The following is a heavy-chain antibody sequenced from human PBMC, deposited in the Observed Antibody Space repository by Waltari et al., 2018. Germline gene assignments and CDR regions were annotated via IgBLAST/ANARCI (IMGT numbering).Heavy chain of an antibody. CDR1: GRSISSSSYS. V-gene: IGHV4-39*07. CDR3: AIGGGWWLKNAFDI. D-gene: IGHD2-21*01. J-gene: IGHJ3*02. CDR2: IYYSGST. Sequence: QLQLQESGPGLVKPSETLSLTCTVSGRSISSSSYSWGSICQPPGKGLEWIGSIYYSGSTYYTPSLKSRVTISVDTSKNQFSLKLSSVTAADTAVYYCAIGGGWWLKNAFDIWGQGTMVTVSS.